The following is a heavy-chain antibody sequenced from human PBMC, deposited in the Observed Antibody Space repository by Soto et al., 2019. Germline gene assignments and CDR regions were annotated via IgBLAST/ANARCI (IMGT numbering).Heavy chain of an antibody. CDR1: GGSLGSYY. CDR3: AGDGDGRMTTNLYYYNAMDV. CDR2: VFDTGRD. Sequence: QVQLQESGPGLVEASETLSLTCTVSGGSLGSYYWSWIRQPPGKGLEWIGYVFDTGRDNYNDSLKCRVSISLNTTNSQFSLKVSSVTAADTAVYYCAGDGDGRMTTNLYYYNAMDVWGPGTTVTVSS. V-gene: IGHV4-59*01. J-gene: IGHJ6*02. D-gene: IGHD4-4*01.